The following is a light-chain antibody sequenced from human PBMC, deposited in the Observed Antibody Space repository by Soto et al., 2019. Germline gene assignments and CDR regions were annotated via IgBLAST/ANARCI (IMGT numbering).Light chain of an antibody. CDR1: QGIGST. CDR2: DSS. Sequence: EIVLTQSTAALSVSPGDRVTLSCRASQGIGSTLAWYQQKPGQTPRLLIYDSSTRAIGIPTRFTGSGSGTDFTLTISSLQSEDCAIYYCPQYNNLPLPSGGGTKVAIK. CDR3: PQYNNLPLP. J-gene: IGKJ4*01. V-gene: IGKV3-15*01.